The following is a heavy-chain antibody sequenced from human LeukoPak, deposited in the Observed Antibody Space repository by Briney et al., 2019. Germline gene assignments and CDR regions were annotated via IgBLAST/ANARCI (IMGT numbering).Heavy chain of an antibody. D-gene: IGHD2-2*01. V-gene: IGHV4-61*02. CDR3: ARDIVVVPAAMTLRDNWFDP. Sequence: PSETLSLTCTVSGGSISSGSYYWSWIRQPAGKGLEWIGRIYTSGSTNYNPSLKSRVTISVDTSKNQFSLKLSSVTAADTAVYYCARDIVVVPAAMTLRDNWFDPWGQGTLVTVSS. J-gene: IGHJ5*02. CDR2: IYTSGST. CDR1: GGSISSGSYY.